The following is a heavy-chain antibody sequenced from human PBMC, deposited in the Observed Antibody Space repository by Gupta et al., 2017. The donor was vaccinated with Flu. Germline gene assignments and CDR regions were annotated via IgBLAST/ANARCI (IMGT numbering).Heavy chain of an antibody. V-gene: IGHV3-7*01. Sequence: GLEWVANIKQDGSEKHYVDSVKGRFTISRDNAKNSLYLQMNSLRAEDTAVYYCARDRATWDTSGYFYWDYFDYWGQGALVTVSS. CDR2: IKQDGSEK. D-gene: IGHD3-22*01. J-gene: IGHJ4*02. CDR3: ARDRATWDTSGYFYWDYFDY.